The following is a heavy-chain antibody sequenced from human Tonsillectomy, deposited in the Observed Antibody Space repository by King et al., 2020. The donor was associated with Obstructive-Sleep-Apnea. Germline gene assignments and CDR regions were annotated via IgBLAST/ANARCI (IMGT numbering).Heavy chain of an antibody. Sequence: VQLVESGGGLVQPGRSLRLSCAASGFTFDDYAMHWVRQAPGKGLEWVSGISWNSGSIGYADSVQGRFTISRDNAKNSLYMQMNSLRAEDTALYYCAKDRYYSRGRIDVWGQGTTVTVSS. J-gene: IGHJ6*02. V-gene: IGHV3-9*01. CDR3: AKDRYYSRGRIDV. CDR1: GFTFDDYA. D-gene: IGHD2-21*01. CDR2: ISWNSGSI.